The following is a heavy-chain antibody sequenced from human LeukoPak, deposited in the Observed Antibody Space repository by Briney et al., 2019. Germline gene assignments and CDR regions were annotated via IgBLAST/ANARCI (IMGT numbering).Heavy chain of an antibody. J-gene: IGHJ4*02. Sequence: ASVKVSCKASGYTFTGYYMHWARQAPGQGLERMGWINPNSGGTNYAQKFQGRVTMTRDTSISTAYMELSRLRSDDTAVYYCARASGELHLGYWGQGTLVTVSS. V-gene: IGHV1-2*02. CDR3: ARASGELHLGY. CDR1: GYTFTGYY. CDR2: INPNSGGT. D-gene: IGHD1-26*01.